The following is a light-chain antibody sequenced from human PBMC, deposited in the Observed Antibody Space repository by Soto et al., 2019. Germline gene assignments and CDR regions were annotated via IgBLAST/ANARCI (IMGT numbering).Light chain of an antibody. V-gene: IGKV3-20*01. J-gene: IGKJ4*01. Sequence: EIVLTQSPGTLSLSPGERATLSCRASQSVSSSYLAWYQQKPGQAPRLPIYGASSRATGIPDRFSGSGSGTDFTLTISRLEPEDFAVYYCQQYGSSPRLTFGGGTKV. CDR3: QQYGSSPRLT. CDR1: QSVSSSY. CDR2: GAS.